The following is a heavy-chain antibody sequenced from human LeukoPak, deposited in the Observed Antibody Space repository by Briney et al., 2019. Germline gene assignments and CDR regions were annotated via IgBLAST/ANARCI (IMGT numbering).Heavy chain of an antibody. J-gene: IGHJ4*02. CDR1: GGSISSYY. V-gene: IGHV4-59*08. Sequence: SETLSLTCTVSGGSISSYYWSWIRQPPGKGLEWIGYIYYSGSTNCNPSLKSRVTISVDTSKNQFSLKLSSVTAADTAVYYCARLSPRLAFDYWGQGTLVTVSS. CDR3: ARLSPRLAFDY. CDR2: IYYSGST. D-gene: IGHD3-22*01.